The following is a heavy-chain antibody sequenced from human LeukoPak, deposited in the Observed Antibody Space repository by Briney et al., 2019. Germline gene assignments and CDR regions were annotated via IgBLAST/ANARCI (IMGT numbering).Heavy chain of an antibody. V-gene: IGHV1-8*01. D-gene: IGHD6-13*01. Sequence: ASVKVSCKASGCTFTSYDINWVRQATGQGLEWMGWMNPNSGNTGYAQKFQGRVTMTRNTSISTAYMELSSLRSEDTAVYYCARAPAAGTDFFDYWGQGTLVTVSS. CDR1: GCTFTSYD. J-gene: IGHJ4*02. CDR3: ARAPAAGTDFFDY. CDR2: MNPNSGNT.